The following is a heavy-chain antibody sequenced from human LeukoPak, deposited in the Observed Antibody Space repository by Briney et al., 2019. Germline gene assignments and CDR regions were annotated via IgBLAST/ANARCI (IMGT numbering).Heavy chain of an antibody. CDR2: ISGSGGST. CDR1: GFTFSSYA. CDR3: ARTQGHCSGGSCYYVY. J-gene: IGHJ4*02. Sequence: GGSLRLSCAASGFTFSSYAMSWVRQAPGKGLEWVSAISGSGGSTYYADSVKGRFTISRDNSKNTLYLQMNSLRAEDTAVYYCARTQGHCSGGSCYYVYWGQGTLVTVSS. D-gene: IGHD2-15*01. V-gene: IGHV3-23*01.